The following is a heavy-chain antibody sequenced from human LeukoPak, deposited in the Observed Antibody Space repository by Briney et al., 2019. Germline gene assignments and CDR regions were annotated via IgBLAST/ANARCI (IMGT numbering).Heavy chain of an antibody. CDR1: GGSISNSGYY. Sequence: SETLSLTCTVSGGSISNSGYYWGWIRQTPGKGLEWIGSIYYSGSTYYNPSLKSRVTISVDTSKNQFSLKLSSVTAADTAVYYCAREGSGFPLFDYWGQGTLVTVSS. CDR2: IYYSGST. CDR3: AREGSGFPLFDY. V-gene: IGHV4-39*07. J-gene: IGHJ4*02. D-gene: IGHD6-19*01.